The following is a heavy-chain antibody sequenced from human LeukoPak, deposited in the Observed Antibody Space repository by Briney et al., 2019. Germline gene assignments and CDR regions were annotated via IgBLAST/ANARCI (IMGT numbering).Heavy chain of an antibody. CDR3: AKRGPIYSASPGNYFDY. CDR1: GFTFSTYG. D-gene: IGHD3-10*01. Sequence: GGSLRLSCVASGFTFSTYGMTWVRQAPGKGLEWVSSISGNDEGRYYADSVKGRFTISRDNSKNTLYLQMNSLRAEDTAVYYCAKRGPIYSASPGNYFDYWGQGTLVTVSS. J-gene: IGHJ4*02. CDR2: ISGNDEGR. V-gene: IGHV3-23*01.